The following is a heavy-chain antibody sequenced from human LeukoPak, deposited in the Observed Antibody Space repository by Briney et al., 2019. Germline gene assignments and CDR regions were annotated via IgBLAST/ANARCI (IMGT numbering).Heavy chain of an antibody. CDR2: IKQDGSEK. J-gene: IGHJ5*01. V-gene: IGHV3-7*01. Sequence: GGSLRLSCAASGFSLSNYWMNWVRQAPGKGLEWVANIKQDGSEKNYVDSVKGRFSISRDNAKNSLILQMNSLRDEDTAVYYCPRGVWAPFDSSGQGNLVSVSS. D-gene: IGHD7-27*01. CDR3: PRGVWAPFDS. CDR1: GFSLSNYW.